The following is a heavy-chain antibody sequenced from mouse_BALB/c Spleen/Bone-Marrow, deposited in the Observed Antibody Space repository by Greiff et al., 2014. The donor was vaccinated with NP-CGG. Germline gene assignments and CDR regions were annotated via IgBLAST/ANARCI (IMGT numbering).Heavy chain of an antibody. CDR2: FDPFNGGT. J-gene: IGHJ4*01. D-gene: IGHD2-3*01. CDR1: GYLFTSYY. V-gene: IGHV1S135*01. CDR3: ARSYDGYPYAMNY. Sequence: QLQESGPELMKPGASVKISCEASGYLFTSYYMHWVKQSHGESLEWIGYFDPFNGGTSYNQKFKGKATLTVDKSSSTAYMHLSSLTSEDSAVYFCARSYDGYPYAMNYWGQGTSVTVSS.